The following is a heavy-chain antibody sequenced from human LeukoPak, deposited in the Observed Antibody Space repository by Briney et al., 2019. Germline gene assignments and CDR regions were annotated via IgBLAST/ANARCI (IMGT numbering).Heavy chain of an antibody. D-gene: IGHD6-13*01. CDR1: GFTFSSYG. Sequence: GGSLRLSCAASGFTFSSYGMSWVRQAPGKGLEWVSAISGSGGSTYYADSVKGRFTISRDNSKNTLYLQMNSLRAEDTAVYYCAKDSRYSRIYFDYWGQGTLVTVSS. J-gene: IGHJ4*02. CDR2: ISGSGGST. V-gene: IGHV3-23*01. CDR3: AKDSRYSRIYFDY.